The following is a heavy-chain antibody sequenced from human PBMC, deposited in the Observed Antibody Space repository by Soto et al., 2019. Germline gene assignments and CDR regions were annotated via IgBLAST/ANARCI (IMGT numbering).Heavy chain of an antibody. V-gene: IGHV3-13*01. CDR3: ARVKGPRYYYDSSGYYESPHAFDI. D-gene: IGHD3-22*01. CDR2: IGTAGDT. Sequence: PGGSLRLSCAASGFTFSSYDMHWVRQATGKGLEWVSAIGTAGDTYYPGSVKGRFTISRENAKNSLYLQMNSLRAEDTAVYYCARVKGPRYYYDSSGYYESPHAFDIWGQGTMVTVAS. CDR1: GFTFSSYD. J-gene: IGHJ3*02.